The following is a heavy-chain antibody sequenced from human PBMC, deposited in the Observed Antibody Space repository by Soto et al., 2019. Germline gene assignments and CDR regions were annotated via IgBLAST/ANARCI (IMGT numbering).Heavy chain of an antibody. CDR2: ISPNSGTT. Sequence: VASVKVSCKASGGTFSSYAISWVRQAPGQGLEWMGGISPNSGTTHYARKVQGRLTMTADTSTSTAYMDLGSLTSEDTAVYYCAMVDNYVTPTPQDVWGQGTTVTVSS. CDR3: AMVDNYVTPTPQDV. D-gene: IGHD3-16*01. CDR1: GGTFSSYA. V-gene: IGHV1-69*06. J-gene: IGHJ6*02.